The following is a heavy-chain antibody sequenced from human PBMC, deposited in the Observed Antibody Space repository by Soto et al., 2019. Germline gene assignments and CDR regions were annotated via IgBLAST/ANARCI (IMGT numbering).Heavy chain of an antibody. J-gene: IGHJ4*02. V-gene: IGHV4-34*01. CDR1: GGSFSGYY. Sequence: QVQLQQWGAGLLKPSETLSLTCAVYGGSFSGYYWSWIRQPPGKGLEWIGEINHSGSTNYNPSLTSRVTISVDTSTNQFSLKLSSVTAADTAVYYCARAGLWVEYCSGGSCPDFDYWGQGTLVTVSS. CDR3: ARAGLWVEYCSGGSCPDFDY. CDR2: INHSGST. D-gene: IGHD2-15*01.